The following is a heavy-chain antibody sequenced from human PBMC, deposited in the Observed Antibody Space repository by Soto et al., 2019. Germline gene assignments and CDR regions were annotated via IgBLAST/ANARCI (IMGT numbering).Heavy chain of an antibody. CDR1: GYTFTYRY. CDR2: ITPFNGNT. D-gene: IGHD2-21*01. CDR3: ARTPSGDGAFDI. J-gene: IGHJ3*02. V-gene: IGHV1-45*02. Sequence: GASVTVSCKASGYTFTYRYLHWVRQAPGQPLEWMGWITPFNGNTNYAQKFQDRVTITRDRSMSTAYMELSSLRSEDTAMYYCARTPSGDGAFDIWGQGTMVTVSS.